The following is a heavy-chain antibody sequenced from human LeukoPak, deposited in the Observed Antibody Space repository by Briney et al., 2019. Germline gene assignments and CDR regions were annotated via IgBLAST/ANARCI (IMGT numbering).Heavy chain of an antibody. J-gene: IGHJ4*02. D-gene: IGHD3-10*01. CDR2: ISGSSRYI. Sequence: PGGSLRLSCAASGFTFSSYTMNWVRQAPGKGLEWVSSISGSSRYIYYADSVKGRFTFSRDNAKNSLYLQMNSLRAEDTAVYYCARDIPRGAINLDYWGQGTLVTVFS. V-gene: IGHV3-21*01. CDR1: GFTFSSYT. CDR3: ARDIPRGAINLDY.